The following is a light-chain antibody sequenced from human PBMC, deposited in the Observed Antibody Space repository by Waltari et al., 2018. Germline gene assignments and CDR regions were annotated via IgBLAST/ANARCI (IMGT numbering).Light chain of an antibody. CDR2: DAS. CDR1: QDISND. J-gene: IGKJ2*01. Sequence: DIQMTQSPSSLSASVGDRVTITCQARQDISNDLNWYQQKSGKAPKLLIYDASNLETRVPSRFSGSGSGTDFTFTISSLQPEDIATYYCQQYDTFGQGTKLEIK. CDR3: QQYDT. V-gene: IGKV1-33*01.